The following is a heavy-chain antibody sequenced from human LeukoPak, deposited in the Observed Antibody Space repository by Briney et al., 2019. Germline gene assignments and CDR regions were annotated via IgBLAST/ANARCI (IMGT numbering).Heavy chain of an antibody. CDR1: GGSISSYY. V-gene: IGHV4-4*07. J-gene: IGHJ6*02. D-gene: IGHD2-15*01. Sequence: SETLSPTCTVSGGSISSYYWSWIRQPAGKGLEWIGRIYTSGSTNYNPSLKSRVTMSVDTSKNQFSLKLSSVTAADTAVYYCARVSKVGYCSGGSCYYYYGMDVWGQGTTVTVSS. CDR2: IYTSGST. CDR3: ARVSKVGYCSGGSCYYYYGMDV.